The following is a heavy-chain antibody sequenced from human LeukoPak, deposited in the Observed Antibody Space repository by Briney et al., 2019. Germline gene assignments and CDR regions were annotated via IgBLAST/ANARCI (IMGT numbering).Heavy chain of an antibody. D-gene: IGHD1-14*01. Sequence: ESLKISCKGSGYSFTSYWIGWVRQMPGKGLEWMGIIYPGDSDTRYSPSFQGQVTIPGDKSISTADLQRSSLKASDTAMYYCARQTPGWFDPWGQGTLVTVSS. CDR1: GYSFTSYW. J-gene: IGHJ5*02. V-gene: IGHV5-51*01. CDR3: ARQTPGWFDP. CDR2: IYPGDSDT.